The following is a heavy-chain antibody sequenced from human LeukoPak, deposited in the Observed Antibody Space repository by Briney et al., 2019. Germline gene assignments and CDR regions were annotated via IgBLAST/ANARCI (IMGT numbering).Heavy chain of an antibody. V-gene: IGHV4-34*01. D-gene: IGHD3-22*01. J-gene: IGHJ6*02. CDR3: ARHSTYYYDSSGYYPKYYYGMDV. Sequence: PSETLSLTCAVYGGSFSGYYCSWIRQPPGKGLEWIGEINHSGNTNYNPSLKSRVTISVDTSKNQFSLKLSSVTAADTAVYYCARHSTYYYDSSGYYPKYYYGMDVWGQGTTVTVSS. CDR1: GGSFSGYY. CDR2: INHSGNT.